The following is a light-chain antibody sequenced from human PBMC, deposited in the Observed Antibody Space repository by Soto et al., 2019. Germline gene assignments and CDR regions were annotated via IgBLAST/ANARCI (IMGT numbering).Light chain of an antibody. J-gene: IGLJ1*01. V-gene: IGLV2-14*03. CDR1: SNDVGHFNY. CDR2: DVS. CDR3: TSFTTSNTFA. Sequence: QSVLAQPASVSGSPGQSITISCTGTSNDVGHFNYVSWFQQHPGKAPKLLIFDVSNWPSGVSDRFSGSKSGNTASLTISGLQPEDEADYYCTSFTTSNTFAFGSGTKVTVL.